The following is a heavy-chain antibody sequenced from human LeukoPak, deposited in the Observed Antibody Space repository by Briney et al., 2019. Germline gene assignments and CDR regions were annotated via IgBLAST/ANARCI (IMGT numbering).Heavy chain of an antibody. V-gene: IGHV4-39*07. D-gene: IGHD1-26*01. CDR3: AREISGSRYDY. CDR2: GDYSGGT. Sequence: SETLSLTCTVSGDSFSSVTDYWAWIRQPPGKGLEWIASGDYSGGTYYNPSLKSRVTISVDTSKNQFSLKLSSVTAADTAVYYCAREISGSRYDYWGQGTLVTVSS. CDR1: GDSFSSVTDY. J-gene: IGHJ4*02.